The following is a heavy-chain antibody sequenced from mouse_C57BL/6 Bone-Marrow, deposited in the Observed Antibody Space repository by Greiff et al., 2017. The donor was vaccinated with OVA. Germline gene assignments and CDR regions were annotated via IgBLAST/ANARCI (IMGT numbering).Heavy chain of an antibody. CDR1: GYTFTSSW. V-gene: IGHV1-61*01. J-gene: IGHJ3*01. Sequence: QVQLQQPGAELVRPGSSVKLSCKASGYTFTSSWMDWVKQRPGQGLEWIGNIYPSDSETHYNQKFKDKATLTVDKSSSTAYMQLSSLTSEDSAVYYCAREGNWEGPFAYWGQGTLVTVSA. CDR2: IYPSDSET. D-gene: IGHD4-1*01. CDR3: AREGNWEGPFAY.